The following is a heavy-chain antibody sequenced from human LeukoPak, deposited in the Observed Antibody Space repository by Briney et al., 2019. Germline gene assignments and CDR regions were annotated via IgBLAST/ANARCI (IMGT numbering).Heavy chain of an antibody. D-gene: IGHD3-22*01. CDR2: IYYSGST. CDR3: ARAKGEMPTYYYDSSGYHAEYFQH. V-gene: IGHV4-39*07. Sequence: SETLSLTCTVSGGSISSSSYYWGWIRQPPGKGLEWIGSIYYSGSTYYNPSLKSRVTISVDTSKNQFSLKLSSVTAADTAVYYCARAKGEMPTYYYDSSGYHAEYFQHWGQGTLVTVSS. CDR1: GGSISSSSYY. J-gene: IGHJ1*01.